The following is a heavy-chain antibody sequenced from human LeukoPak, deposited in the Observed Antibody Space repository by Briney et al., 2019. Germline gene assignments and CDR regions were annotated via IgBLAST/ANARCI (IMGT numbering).Heavy chain of an antibody. D-gene: IGHD3-10*01. J-gene: IGHJ4*02. CDR1: GFTFSSYA. V-gene: IGHV3-23*01. Sequence: PGGSLRLSCAASGFTFSSYAMSWVRQAPGTGLEWVSAVSGNGRTYYADSVKGRFTISRDNSKNTMYLQMNSLRAEDTAVYYCAKDGALYYASVSYYLDYWGQGTLVTVSS. CDR3: AKDGALYYASVSYYLDY. CDR2: VSGNGRT.